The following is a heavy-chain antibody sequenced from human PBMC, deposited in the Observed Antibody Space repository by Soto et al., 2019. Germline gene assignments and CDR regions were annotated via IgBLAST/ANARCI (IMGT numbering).Heavy chain of an antibody. Sequence: TLSLTCTVSGGSISSGNYHWSWVRQPPGKGLEWIGYIYYSGNSYYNPSLRSRLTISIDTSKNQSSLKLSSVTAADTAFYYCAREYYDSSDSDGWFDPWGQGTLVTVSS. CDR1: GGSISSGNYH. J-gene: IGHJ5*02. V-gene: IGHV4-30-4*01. CDR2: IYYSGNS. D-gene: IGHD3-22*01. CDR3: AREYYDSSDSDGWFDP.